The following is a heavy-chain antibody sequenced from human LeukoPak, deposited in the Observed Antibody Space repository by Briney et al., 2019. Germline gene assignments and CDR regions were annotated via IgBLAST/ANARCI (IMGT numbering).Heavy chain of an antibody. J-gene: IGHJ5*02. CDR1: GFTFSSYW. CDR2: IIGSGAA. Sequence: GGSLRLSCAASGFTFSSYWMSWVRQAPGKGLEWVAGIIGSGAAFYSDSVKGRFTISKDNSKKMVYLQMNSLRVEDTATYYCAKDLHYNDGKWEFDPWGQGTLVTVSS. D-gene: IGHD5-24*01. CDR3: AKDLHYNDGKWEFDP. V-gene: IGHV3-23*01.